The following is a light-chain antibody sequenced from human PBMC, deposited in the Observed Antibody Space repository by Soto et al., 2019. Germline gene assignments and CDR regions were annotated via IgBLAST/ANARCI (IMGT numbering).Light chain of an antibody. J-gene: IGKJ1*01. CDR2: GAS. CDR1: QSVSSSY. Sequence: EIVLTQSRCTLSLSPGERATLSCRASQSVSSSYLAWYQQKPGQAPRLLIYGASSRATGIPDRFSGSGSGTDFTLTISRLEPEDFAVYYCQQYGSSPTWTLGQGTKVDIK. CDR3: QQYGSSPTWT. V-gene: IGKV3-20*01.